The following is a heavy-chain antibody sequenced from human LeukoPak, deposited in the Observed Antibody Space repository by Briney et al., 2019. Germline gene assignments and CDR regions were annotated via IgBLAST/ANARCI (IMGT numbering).Heavy chain of an antibody. V-gene: IGHV3-23*01. D-gene: IGHD4-23*01. Sequence: PGGSLRLSCAASGFSFNTYAMSWVRKAPGKGLEWVSAISTTGGSTYYADSVKGRFTISRDNSKNTLSLQMDSLRVEDTAVYYCAKDWTTVVTPKGYYFDSWGQGTLVTVSS. CDR2: ISTTGGST. J-gene: IGHJ4*02. CDR3: AKDWTTVVTPKGYYFDS. CDR1: GFSFNTYA.